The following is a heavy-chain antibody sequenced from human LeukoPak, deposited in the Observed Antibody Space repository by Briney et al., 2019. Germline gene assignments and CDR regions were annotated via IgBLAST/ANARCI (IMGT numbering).Heavy chain of an antibody. CDR3: ARVPRGTSSYYFDY. D-gene: IGHD6-6*01. Sequence: PGGSLRLSCAASGFTVSSNYMSWVRQAPGKGLEWVSVIYSGGNTYYADSVKGRFTISRDNSKNTLYLQMNSLRAEDTAVYHCARVPRGTSSYYFDYWGQGTLVTVSS. J-gene: IGHJ4*02. CDR1: GFTVSSNY. V-gene: IGHV3-53*01. CDR2: IYSGGNT.